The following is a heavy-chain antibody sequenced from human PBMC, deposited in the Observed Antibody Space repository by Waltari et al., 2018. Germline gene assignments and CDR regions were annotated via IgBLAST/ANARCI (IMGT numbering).Heavy chain of an antibody. CDR1: GYTFTSYY. J-gene: IGHJ3*02. V-gene: IGHV1-46*01. CDR2: VNPRWGGT. CDR3: ARGTAAAVAPDAFDI. D-gene: IGHD6-13*01. Sequence: QVQLVQSGAEVKKPGASVKVSCKASGYTFTSYYMHWVRQAPGQGLEWMGIVNPRWGGTRDGQKFQGRVTIARDTSTSTVYMELSSLRSEDTAVYYCARGTAAAVAPDAFDIWGQGTMVTVAS.